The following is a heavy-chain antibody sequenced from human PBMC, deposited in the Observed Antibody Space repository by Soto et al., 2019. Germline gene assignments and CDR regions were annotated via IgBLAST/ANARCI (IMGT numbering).Heavy chain of an antibody. V-gene: IGHV1-69*02. D-gene: IGHD2-2*01. CDR3: ATPDVVYSSSTSCPTLDY. CDR2: ILPVFGVP. Sequence: QVQLVQSGAEVKKPGSSVKVSCKASGGTFSINTFSCVRQAPGQGIEWMGRILPVFGVPNYAQKFQGRVTFTVDKSTNPAYMEPSTLRSEDTAVYYCATPDVVYSSSTSCPTLDYWGQGSLVTVAA. J-gene: IGHJ4*02. CDR1: GGTFSINT.